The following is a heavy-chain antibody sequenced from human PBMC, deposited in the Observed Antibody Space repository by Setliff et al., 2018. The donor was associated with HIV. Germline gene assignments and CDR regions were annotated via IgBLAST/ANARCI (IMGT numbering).Heavy chain of an antibody. V-gene: IGHV4-4*09. D-gene: IGHD5-18*01. Sequence: PSETLSLTCTVSGGSISSYHWSWIRQPPGKGLEWIGYIDNSGSTNYNPSLKSRVTMSVDTSKNQISLKLSSVTAADTAMYYCARRGYSYVERVYYYYMDVWGKGTTVTVSS. CDR1: GGSISSYH. CDR3: ARRGYSYVERVYYYYMDV. J-gene: IGHJ6*03. CDR2: IDNSGST.